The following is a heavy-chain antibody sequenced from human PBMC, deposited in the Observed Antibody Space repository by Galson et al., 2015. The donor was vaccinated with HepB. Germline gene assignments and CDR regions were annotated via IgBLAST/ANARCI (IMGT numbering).Heavy chain of an antibody. CDR1: GGTFSSYA. CDR2: ISAYNGNT. D-gene: IGHD4-11*01. Sequence: SVKVSCKASGGTFSSYAISWVRQAPGQGLEWMGWISAYNGNTNYAQKLQGRVTMTTDTSTSTAYMELRSLRSDDTAVYYCARGHDYTHPYFDYWGQGTLVTVSS. CDR3: ARGHDYTHPYFDY. V-gene: IGHV1-18*01. J-gene: IGHJ4*02.